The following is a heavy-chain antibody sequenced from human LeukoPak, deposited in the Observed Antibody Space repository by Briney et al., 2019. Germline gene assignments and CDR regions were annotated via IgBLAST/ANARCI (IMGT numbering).Heavy chain of an antibody. Sequence: SETLSLTCTVSGGSISSYYWSWIRQPPGKGLEWIGWIYYSGSTNYNPSLKSRVTISVDTSKNQFSLKLSSVTAADTAVYYCARDYSSSWFRPGGFDYWGQGTLVTVSS. D-gene: IGHD6-13*01. V-gene: IGHV4-59*01. J-gene: IGHJ4*02. CDR1: GGSISSYY. CDR2: IYYSGST. CDR3: ARDYSSSWFRPGGFDY.